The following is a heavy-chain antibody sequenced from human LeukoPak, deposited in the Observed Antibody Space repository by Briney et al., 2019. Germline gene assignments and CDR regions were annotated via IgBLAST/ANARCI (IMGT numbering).Heavy chain of an antibody. J-gene: IGHJ4*02. Sequence: LAGGSLRLSCAASGFTFSSYWMHSVRQVPGKGLVWVARINEHGSITDYADSVKDRFTVSRDNAWNTLYLQMNSLRAEDTAVYYCARDVAGSGSVWSQGTLITVSS. D-gene: IGHD3-10*01. CDR3: ARDVAGSGSV. CDR2: INEHGSIT. V-gene: IGHV3-74*01. CDR1: GFTFSSYW.